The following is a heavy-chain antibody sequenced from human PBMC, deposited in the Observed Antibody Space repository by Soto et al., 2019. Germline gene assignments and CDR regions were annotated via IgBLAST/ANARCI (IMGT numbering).Heavy chain of an antibody. V-gene: IGHV1-3*01. CDR3: AREGGIAAHDY. J-gene: IGHJ4*02. CDR1: GYTFTSYA. CDR2: INAGNGNT. D-gene: IGHD6-6*01. Sequence: QVQLVQSGAEVKKPGASVKVSCKASGYTFTSYAMHWVRQAPGQRLEWMGWINAGNGNTKYSQKFQGRVTITRDTAASTAYMELSSLRSEDTAVYYCAREGGIAAHDYWGQGTLVTVSS.